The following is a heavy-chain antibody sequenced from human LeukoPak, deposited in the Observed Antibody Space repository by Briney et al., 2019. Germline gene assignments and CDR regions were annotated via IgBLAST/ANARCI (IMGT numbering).Heavy chain of an antibody. D-gene: IGHD2/OR15-2a*01. Sequence: SETLSLTCAVSGGSISSSNWWSWVRQPPGKGLEWIGEIYHSGSTNYNPSLKSRVTISVDKSKNQFSLKLSSVTAADTAVYYCARHFYRGTGYFDYWGQGTLVTVSS. CDR1: GGSISSSNW. CDR3: ARHFYRGTGYFDY. CDR2: IYHSGST. V-gene: IGHV4-4*02. J-gene: IGHJ4*02.